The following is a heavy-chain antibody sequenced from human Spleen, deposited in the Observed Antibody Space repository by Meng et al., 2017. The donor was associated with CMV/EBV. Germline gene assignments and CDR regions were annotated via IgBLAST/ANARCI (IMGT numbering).Heavy chain of an antibody. CDR2: ISVYNGNT. CDR1: GYTFTSYG. D-gene: IGHD3-3*01. Sequence: CKASGYTFTSYGISWVRQAPGQGLEWMGWISVYNGNTNYPQRLQGRVTLTTDTSTSTAYMELRSLRSDDTAVYYCARVYDFWSPFDYWGQGTLVTISS. CDR3: ARVYDFWSPFDY. J-gene: IGHJ4*02. V-gene: IGHV1-18*01.